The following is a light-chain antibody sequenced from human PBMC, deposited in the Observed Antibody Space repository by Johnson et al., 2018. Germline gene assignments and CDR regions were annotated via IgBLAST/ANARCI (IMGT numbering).Light chain of an antibody. Sequence: QSVLTQPPSVSAAPGQKVTISCSGSSSNIGNNYVSWYQQLPGTAPNLLIYEINKRPSGILARSLGPRSGPSATRGIPGLQTGDEADYYCGTWDSSLSAGNVFGTGTKVTVL. CDR3: GTWDSSLSAGNV. CDR1: SSNIGNNY. V-gene: IGLV1-51*02. J-gene: IGLJ1*01. CDR2: EIN.